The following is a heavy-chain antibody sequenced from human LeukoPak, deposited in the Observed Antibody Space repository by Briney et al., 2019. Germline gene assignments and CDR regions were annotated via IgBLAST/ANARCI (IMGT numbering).Heavy chain of an antibody. CDR3: ARQAPGIVGATILSDY. CDR2: IYPGDSDT. J-gene: IGHJ4*02. CDR1: GYSFTSYW. V-gene: IGHV5-51*01. Sequence: GESLKISCKGSGYSFTSYWIGWVRQTPGKGLEWMGIIYPGDSDTRYSPSFQGQVTISADKSISTAYLQWSSLKASDTAMYYCARQAPGIVGATILSDYWGQGTLVTVSS. D-gene: IGHD1-26*01.